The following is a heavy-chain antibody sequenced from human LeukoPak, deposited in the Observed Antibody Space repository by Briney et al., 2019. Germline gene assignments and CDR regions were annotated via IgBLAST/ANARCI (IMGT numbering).Heavy chain of an antibody. D-gene: IGHD5-18*01. CDR1: GYTFTSYY. CDR3: AREGTVDTAMVSPFDY. Sequence: ASVKVSCKASGYTFTSYYMHWVRQAPGQGLEWMGIINPSGGSTSYAQKFQGRVTMTRDMSTSTVYMELSSLRSEDTAVYYCAREGTVDTAMVSPFDYWGQGTLVTVSS. J-gene: IGHJ4*02. V-gene: IGHV1-46*01. CDR2: INPSGGST.